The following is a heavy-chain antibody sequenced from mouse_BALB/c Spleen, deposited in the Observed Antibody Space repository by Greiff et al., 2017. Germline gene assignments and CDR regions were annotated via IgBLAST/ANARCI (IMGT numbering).Heavy chain of an antibody. CDR1: GFTFSSFG. J-gene: IGHJ4*01. Sequence: DVKLVESGGGLVQPGGSRKLSCAASGFTFSSFGMHWVRQAPEKGLEWVAYISSGSSTIYYADTVKGRFTISRDNPKNTLFLQMTSLRSEDTAMYYCARLNDYDDYYAMDYWGQGTSVTVSS. CDR3: ARLNDYDDYYAMDY. V-gene: IGHV5-17*02. D-gene: IGHD2-4*01. CDR2: ISSGSSTI.